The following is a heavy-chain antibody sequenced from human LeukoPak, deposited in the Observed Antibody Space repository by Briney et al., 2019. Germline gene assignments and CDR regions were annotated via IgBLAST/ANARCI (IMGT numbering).Heavy chain of an antibody. CDR3: ARAGLVDITMVRGATLDY. Sequence: SETLSLTCTVSGYSISSGNYWGWIRQPPGKGLEWIGSIYHTGSTYYNLSLKSRVTISVDTSNNQFSLKLSSVTAADTAVYYCARAGLVDITMVRGATLDYWGQGALVTVSS. V-gene: IGHV4-38-2*02. D-gene: IGHD3-10*01. CDR2: IYHTGST. J-gene: IGHJ4*02. CDR1: GYSISSGNY.